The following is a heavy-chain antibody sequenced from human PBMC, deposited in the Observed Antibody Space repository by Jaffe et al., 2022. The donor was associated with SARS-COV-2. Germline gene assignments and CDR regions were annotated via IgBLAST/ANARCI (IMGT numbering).Heavy chain of an antibody. CDR2: ISGSDGTT. V-gene: IGHV3-23*01. Sequence: EVQLSESAGGLVQPGGSLRLSCAASGFTFSSYGMSWVRQAPGKGLEWVSAISGSDGTTYYAASVKGRFTISRDNSKNTLYLQMNSLRADDSAVYYCARGSCSYSSCYGIDYWGLGTLVTVSS. J-gene: IGHJ4*02. CDR3: ARGSCSYSSCYGIDY. CDR1: GFTFSSYG. D-gene: IGHD6-19*01.